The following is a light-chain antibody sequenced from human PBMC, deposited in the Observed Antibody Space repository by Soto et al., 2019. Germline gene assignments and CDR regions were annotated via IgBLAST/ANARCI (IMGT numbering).Light chain of an antibody. CDR1: SSDVGSYNR. V-gene: IGLV2-18*02. Sequence: QSALTQPPSVSGSPGQSVTISCTGTSSDVGSYNRVSWYQQPPGTAPKLMIYEVSNRPSGVPDRFSGSKSGNTASLTVSGLQAEDEADYYCSSYTSSSNGVFGTGTKLTVL. CDR2: EVS. J-gene: IGLJ1*01. CDR3: SSYTSSSNGV.